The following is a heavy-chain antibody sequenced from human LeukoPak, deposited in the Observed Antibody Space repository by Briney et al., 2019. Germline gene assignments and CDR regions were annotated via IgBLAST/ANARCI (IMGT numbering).Heavy chain of an antibody. CDR3: ARGSELLWFGEFDY. CDR2: ISYDGSNK. J-gene: IGHJ4*02. D-gene: IGHD3-10*01. Sequence: GGSLRLSCAASGFTFSSYSMNWVRQAPGKGLEWVAVISYDGSNKYYADSVKGRFTISRDNSKNTLYLQMNSLRAEDTAVYYCARGSELLWFGEFDYWGQGTLVTVSS. V-gene: IGHV3-30*03. CDR1: GFTFSSYS.